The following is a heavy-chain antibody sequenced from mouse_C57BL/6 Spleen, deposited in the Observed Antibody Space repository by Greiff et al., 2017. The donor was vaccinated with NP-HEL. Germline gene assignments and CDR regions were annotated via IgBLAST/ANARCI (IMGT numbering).Heavy chain of an antibody. Sequence: QVQLQQSGAELVKPGASVKLSCKASGYTFTSYWMHWVKQRPGQGLEWIGMIHPNSGSTNYNEKFKSKATLTVDKSSSTAYMQLSSLTSEDSAVYYCARSYYDYDEGYFDVWGTGTTVTVSS. CDR1: GYTFTSYW. V-gene: IGHV1-64*01. J-gene: IGHJ1*03. D-gene: IGHD2-4*01. CDR2: IHPNSGST. CDR3: ARSYYDYDEGYFDV.